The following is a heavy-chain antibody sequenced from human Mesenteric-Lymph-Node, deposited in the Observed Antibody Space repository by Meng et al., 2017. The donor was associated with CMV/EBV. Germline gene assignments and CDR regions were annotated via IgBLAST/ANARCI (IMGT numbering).Heavy chain of an antibody. CDR3: ATEGHYSHQRPGPAEY. D-gene: IGHD3-10*01. CDR2: IMPIFSTT. V-gene: IGHV1-69*05. CDR1: GYSFTNYG. J-gene: IGHJ4*02. Sequence: SVKVSCKASGYSFTNYGISWVRQAPRQGLEWMGRIMPIFSTTDYAHKFQGRVTITTDESTNTAYMELTSLRSEDTAIYYCATEGHYSHQRPGPAEYWGQGTLVTVSS.